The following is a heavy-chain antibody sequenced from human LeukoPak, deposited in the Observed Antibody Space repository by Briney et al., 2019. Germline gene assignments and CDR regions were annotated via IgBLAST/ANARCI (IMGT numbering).Heavy chain of an antibody. D-gene: IGHD2-15*01. CDR2: ISWNSNNI. J-gene: IGHJ4*02. CDR3: AKGTLGHCNGASCYPLDY. Sequence: GGSLRLSCAVSGLTVDAYAMHWVRQAPGKGLEWVSSISWNSNNIGYADSVKGRFTISRDNSKNTLYLQMNSLRAEDTAVYFCAKGTLGHCNGASCYPLDYWGQGTLVTVSS. CDR1: GLTVDAYA. V-gene: IGHV3-9*01.